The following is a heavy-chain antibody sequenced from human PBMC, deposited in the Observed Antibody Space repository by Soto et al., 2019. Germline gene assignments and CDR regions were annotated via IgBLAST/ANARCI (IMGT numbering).Heavy chain of an antibody. Sequence: SETLSLTCAVSGGSISSGGYSWSWIRQPPGKGLEWIGYIYHSGSTYYNPSLKSRVTISVDTSKNQFSLKLSSVTAADTAVYYCARHPSDFWFDPWGQGTLVTVSS. CDR1: GGSISSGGYS. CDR2: IYHSGST. CDR3: ARHPSDFWFDP. V-gene: IGHV4-30-2*01. D-gene: IGHD2-21*02. J-gene: IGHJ5*02.